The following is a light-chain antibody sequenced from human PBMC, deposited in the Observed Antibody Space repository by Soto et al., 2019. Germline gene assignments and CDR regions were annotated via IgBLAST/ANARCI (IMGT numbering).Light chain of an antibody. CDR2: DVT. J-gene: IGLJ1*01. CDR3: CSYTTSNTRQIV. Sequence: QSALTQPASVSGSPGQSITISCTGTSSDVGGYNYVSWYQHHPGKAPKLIIYDVTNPPSGVSNPFSGSKSGNTASLSISGLQPGDEADYYCCSYTTSNTRQIVFGTGTKLTVL. V-gene: IGLV2-14*03. CDR1: SSDVGGYNY.